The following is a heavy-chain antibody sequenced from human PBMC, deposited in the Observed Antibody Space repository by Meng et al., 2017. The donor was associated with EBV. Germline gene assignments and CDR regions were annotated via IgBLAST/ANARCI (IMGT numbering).Heavy chain of an antibody. CDR1: GGSFGSCA. D-gene: IGHD6-19*01. V-gene: IGHV3-30*09. CDR2: RKCLESKK. J-gene: IGHJ4*02. Sequence: VEQVGTAGVLSSASGGGSFGSCASDLIFRAPGKEREWVAFRKCLESKKVFADSVKGRFAISRKNSYNTLRLQFNRLMAVDTAVYYGARNAESSCWYYFDDWGQGTLVTVSS. CDR3: ARNAESSCWYYFDD.